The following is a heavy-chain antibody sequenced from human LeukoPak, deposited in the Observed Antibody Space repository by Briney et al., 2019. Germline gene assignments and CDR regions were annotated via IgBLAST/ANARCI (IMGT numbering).Heavy chain of an antibody. V-gene: IGHV4-39*07. CDR3: ARDGDDGSYLNY. D-gene: IGHD3-16*02. Sequence: SETLSLTCTASGGSISSSSYYWGWIRQPPGKGLEWIGSIYYSGSTYYNPSLKSRVTISVDKSMNQFSLKLSSVTAADTAAYYCARDGDDGSYLNYWGQGTLVTVSS. J-gene: IGHJ4*02. CDR2: IYYSGST. CDR1: GGSISSSSYY.